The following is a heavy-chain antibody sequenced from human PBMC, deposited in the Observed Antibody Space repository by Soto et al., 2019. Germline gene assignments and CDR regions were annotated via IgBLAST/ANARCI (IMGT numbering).Heavy chain of an antibody. CDR3: ARGRGPPDLETFHY. CDR1: GYTXTLYY. V-gene: IGHV1-2*02. J-gene: IGHJ4*02. CDR2: INPNSGGT. Sequence: VKASWQASGYTXTLYYRQSLRQAPGQGLEWMGWINPNSGGTKYAQKFQGRVTMTRDTSISKAYMERSRLRYDETGVQYCARGRGPPDLETFHYWGEGNLVTVS.